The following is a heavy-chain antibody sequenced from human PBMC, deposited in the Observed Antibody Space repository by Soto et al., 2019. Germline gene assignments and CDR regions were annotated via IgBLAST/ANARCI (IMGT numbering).Heavy chain of an antibody. CDR2: INHSGST. CDR3: ARGRRSYYYYYGMDV. J-gene: IGHJ6*02. Sequence: SETLSVTCAVYGGSFSGYYWSWIRQPPGKGLEWIGEINHSGSTNYNPSLKSRVTISVDTSKNQFSLKLSSVAAADTAVYYCARGRRSYYYYYGMDVWGQGTTVTVSS. V-gene: IGHV4-34*01. CDR1: GGSFSGYY. D-gene: IGHD1-26*01.